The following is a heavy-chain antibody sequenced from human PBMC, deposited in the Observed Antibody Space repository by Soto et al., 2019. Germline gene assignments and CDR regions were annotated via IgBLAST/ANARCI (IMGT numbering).Heavy chain of an antibody. V-gene: IGHV4-39*02. CDR3: AKENVSIVLVPAARGGLEYSYYGIDV. J-gene: IGHJ6*02. CDR2: IYYSGST. CDR1: GGSISSSSYY. D-gene: IGHD2-2*01. Sequence: SETLSLTCTVSGGSISSSSYYWGWIRQPPGKGLEWIGSIYYSGSTYYNPSLKSRVTISVDTSKNQFSLKLSSVTAAGTAVYYCAKENVSIVLVPAARGGLEYSYYGIDVGGQGTTVT.